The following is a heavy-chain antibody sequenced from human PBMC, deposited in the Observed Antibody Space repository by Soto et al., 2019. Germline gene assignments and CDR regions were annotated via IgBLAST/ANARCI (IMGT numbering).Heavy chain of an antibody. CDR2: ISFDGSNE. D-gene: IGHD2-15*01. J-gene: IGHJ3*01. V-gene: IGHV3-30-3*01. Sequence: QVQLAESGGGVVQPGNSLRLSCAASGFTFSSFAIHWVRQAPGKGLEWVATISFDGSNEYYADSVKGRFTISRDNSKSTLSLQMNSLRAEDTAVYYCSRDQRYCSGGTCYSGLAFDLWGQGTIVTVSS. CDR3: SRDQRYCSGGTCYSGLAFDL. CDR1: GFTFSSFA.